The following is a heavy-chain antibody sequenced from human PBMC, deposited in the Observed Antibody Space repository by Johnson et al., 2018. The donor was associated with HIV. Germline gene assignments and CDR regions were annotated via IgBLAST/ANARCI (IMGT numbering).Heavy chain of an antibody. D-gene: IGHD5/OR15-5a*01. CDR2: IRYDGSNK. J-gene: IGHJ3*02. CDR3: AKDPPGVDDNHAFDI. Sequence: VVSGGGVVHPARSLRLSCVASGFTFSSYAMHWVRQAPGKGLEWVAFIRYDGSNKYYADSVKGRFTISRDNSKNTLYLQMKSLRAEDTAVYYFAKDPPGVDDNHAFDIWGQGTMVTVSS. CDR1: GFTFSSYA. V-gene: IGHV3-30*02.